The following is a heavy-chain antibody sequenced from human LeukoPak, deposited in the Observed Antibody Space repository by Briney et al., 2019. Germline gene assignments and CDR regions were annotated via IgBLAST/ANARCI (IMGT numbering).Heavy chain of an antibody. CDR2: IYYSGST. Sequence: SETLSLTCTVSGGSISSSSYYWGWIRQPPGKGLEWIGSIYYSGSTYYNPSLKSRVTISVDTSKNQFSLKLSSVTAADTAVCYCARHPQYSSSWFDPWGQGTLVTVSS. V-gene: IGHV4-39*01. D-gene: IGHD6-13*01. J-gene: IGHJ5*02. CDR1: GGSISSSSYY. CDR3: ARHPQYSSSWFDP.